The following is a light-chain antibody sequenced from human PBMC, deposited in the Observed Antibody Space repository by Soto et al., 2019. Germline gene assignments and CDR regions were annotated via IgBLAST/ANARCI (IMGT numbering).Light chain of an antibody. CDR3: QQLDSYPLT. CDR1: QGISSF. Sequence: DIQLTQSPSFLSASVGDRVTITCRASQGISSFLAWYQEKPGEAPKLLIYDASTLQSGVPSRFSGSGSGTEFTLTNSRLQPEDFATYYCQQLDSYPLTFGQGTRLEIK. V-gene: IGKV1-9*01. J-gene: IGKJ5*01. CDR2: DAS.